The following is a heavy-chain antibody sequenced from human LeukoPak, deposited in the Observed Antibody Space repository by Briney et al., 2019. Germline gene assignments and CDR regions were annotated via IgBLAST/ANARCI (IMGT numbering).Heavy chain of an antibody. CDR1: GGSFTSSAYS. Sequence: NPSETLSLTCTVSGGSFTSSAYSWGWVRQPPEKGLEWIGVILDSGSIFSNPSIRSRITLSVDTSKTQFSLHLNSVTAADTAVYYCARFTAHNPFFDYWGPGTLVTVSS. CDR2: ILDSGSI. V-gene: IGHV4-39*01. CDR3: ARFTAHNPFFDY. D-gene: IGHD2-21*02. J-gene: IGHJ4*02.